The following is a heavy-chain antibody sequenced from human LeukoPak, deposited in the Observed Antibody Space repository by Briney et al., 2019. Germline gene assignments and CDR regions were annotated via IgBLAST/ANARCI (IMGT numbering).Heavy chain of an antibody. J-gene: IGHJ4*02. CDR2: IHTSGTT. V-gene: IGHV4-4*09. CDR1: GGSMSGYY. D-gene: IGHD4-17*01. CDR3: ARLRGPWYVDS. Sequence: SGTLSLTCTVSGGSMSGYYWSWFRQPPGKALEWIAYIHTSGTTKYNPSLKSRVTISEDMSKNQFSLKLSSVTAADTAVFYCARLRGPWYVDSWGQGTLVIVSS.